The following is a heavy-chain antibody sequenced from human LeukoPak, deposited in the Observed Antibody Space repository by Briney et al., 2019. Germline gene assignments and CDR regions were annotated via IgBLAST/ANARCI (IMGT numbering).Heavy chain of an antibody. J-gene: IGHJ4*02. CDR2: IYSGDNT. Sequence: GESLRLSCAASGFTVSFYNMSWVRQAPGKGLECVSVIYSGDNTYYADSVKGRFTISRDSSKNTLYLQMNTLRAEDTAMYYCARVQVGYSYGFVDYWGQGTLVTVSS. CDR1: GFTVSFYN. V-gene: IGHV3-53*01. CDR3: ARVQVGYSYGFVDY. D-gene: IGHD6-19*01.